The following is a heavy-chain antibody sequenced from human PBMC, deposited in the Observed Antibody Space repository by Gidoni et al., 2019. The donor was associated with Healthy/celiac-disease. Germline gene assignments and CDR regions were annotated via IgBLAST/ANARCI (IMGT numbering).Heavy chain of an antibody. CDR1: GYTFTRYC. J-gene: IGHJ4*02. CDR3: ARGGDKYDFWSGSSPANFDY. Sequence: QVQLVQSGAEVTKPGASVKVSCKASGYTFTRYCISWVRQAPGQGLEWMGWISAYNGNTNYAQKLQGRVTMTTDTSTSTAYMELRSLRSDDTAVYYCARGGDKYDFWSGSSPANFDYWGQGTLVTVSS. D-gene: IGHD3-3*01. V-gene: IGHV1-18*01. CDR2: ISAYNGNT.